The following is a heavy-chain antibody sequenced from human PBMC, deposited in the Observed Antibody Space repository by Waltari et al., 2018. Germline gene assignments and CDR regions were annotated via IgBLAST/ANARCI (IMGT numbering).Heavy chain of an antibody. CDR1: GFSFGHAW. Sequence: EVLLVEAGGSLVTTGGAVRLSCACSGFSFGHAWMNWVCKAPGKGLEWVGRIKNKIDGGTIDYAAPLKGRFTISRYDSKNTLYLQMNSLKIEDTAVYYCTTRTWADGFDIWGQGTMVTVSS. J-gene: IGHJ3*02. CDR3: TTRTWADGFDI. CDR2: IKNKIDGGTI. V-gene: IGHV3-15*02. D-gene: IGHD7-27*01.